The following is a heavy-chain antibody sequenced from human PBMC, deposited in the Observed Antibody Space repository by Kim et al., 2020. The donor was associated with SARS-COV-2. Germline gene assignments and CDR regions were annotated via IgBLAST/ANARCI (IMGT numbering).Heavy chain of an antibody. CDR3: ARVKGVVVAATLPETMGLGWWEA. J-gene: IGHJ5*02. V-gene: IGHV1-46*01. D-gene: IGHD2-15*01. Sequence: ASVKVSCKASGYTFASYYVHWVRQAPGQGLECMGVINPSGGSASYAQKFQGRVTMTRDTSTSTVYMELSSLRSEYTAVYYCARVKGVVVAATLPETMGLGWWEAWGQGTLVTVSS. CDR2: INPSGGSA. CDR1: GYTFASYY.